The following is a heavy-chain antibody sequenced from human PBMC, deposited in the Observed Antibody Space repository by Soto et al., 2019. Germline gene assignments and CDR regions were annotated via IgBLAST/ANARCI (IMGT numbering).Heavy chain of an antibody. CDR2: INHSGST. D-gene: IGHD2-21*01. J-gene: IGHJ6*02. Sequence: SETLSLTCAVYGGSFSGYYWSWIRQPPGKGLEWIGEINHSGSTNYNPSLKSRVTISVDTSKNQFSLKLSSVTAADTAVYYCGRWRYRNGMDVWGQRTTVTVSS. CDR1: GGSFSGYY. V-gene: IGHV4-34*01. CDR3: GRWRYRNGMDV.